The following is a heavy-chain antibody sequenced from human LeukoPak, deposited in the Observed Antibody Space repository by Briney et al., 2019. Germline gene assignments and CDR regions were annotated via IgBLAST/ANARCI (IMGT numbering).Heavy chain of an antibody. V-gene: IGHV3-21*01. Sequence: GGSLRLSCAASGFTFSSFSMNWVRQAPGGGLEWGSSISGSSNYKYYEDSVKGRFTLSRDNAKNSLYLQMNSLRAEDTAVYYCARDSAIFGVVFDYWGQGALVTVSS. J-gene: IGHJ4*02. D-gene: IGHD3-3*01. CDR3: ARDSAIFGVVFDY. CDR2: ISGSSNYK. CDR1: GFTFSSFS.